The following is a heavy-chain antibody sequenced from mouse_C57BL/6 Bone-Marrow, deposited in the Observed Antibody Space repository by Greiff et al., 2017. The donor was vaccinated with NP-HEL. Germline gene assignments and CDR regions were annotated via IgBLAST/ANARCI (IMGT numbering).Heavy chain of an antibody. CDR1: GYTFTSYW. D-gene: IGHD1-1*01. J-gene: IGHJ4*01. CDR2: IDPNRGGT. CDR3: ARASSSRYDDAMDY. Sequence: VQLQQPGAELVKPGASVKLSCKASGYTFTSYWMHWVKQRPGRGLEWIGRIDPNRGGTKYNEKFKSKATLTADKPSSTAYMQLSSLTAEDSAVYYGARASSSRYDDAMDYWGQGTSVTVSS. V-gene: IGHV1-72*01.